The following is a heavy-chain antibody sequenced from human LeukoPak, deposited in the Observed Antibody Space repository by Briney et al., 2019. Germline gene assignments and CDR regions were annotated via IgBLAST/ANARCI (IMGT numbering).Heavy chain of an antibody. V-gene: IGHV1-69*04. CDR2: IIPIFGIA. CDR1: GGTFSSYA. J-gene: IGHJ5*02. D-gene: IGHD6-19*01. CDR3: ARDGPGIAVAGHLFDP. Sequence: SVKVSCKASGGTFSSYAISWGRQAPGQGLEWMGRIIPIFGIANYAQKFQGRVTITADKSTSTAYMELSSLRSEDTAVYYCARDGPGIAVAGHLFDPWGQGTLVTVSS.